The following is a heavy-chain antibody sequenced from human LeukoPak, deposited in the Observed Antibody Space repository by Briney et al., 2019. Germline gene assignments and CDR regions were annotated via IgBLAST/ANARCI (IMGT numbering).Heavy chain of an antibody. CDR2: FSGSGYST. CDR3: AKNGHGSGSYYPRTKYYFDY. D-gene: IGHD3-10*01. CDR1: GFTFSTFA. Sequence: GGSLRLSCAASGFTFSTFAMNWVRQAPGKGLEWVSTFSGSGYSTYYADSVKGRFTISRDNSKSTLYLQMNSLRAEDTAVYYCAKNGHGSGSYYPRTKYYFDYWGQGTLVTVSS. J-gene: IGHJ4*02. V-gene: IGHV3-23*01.